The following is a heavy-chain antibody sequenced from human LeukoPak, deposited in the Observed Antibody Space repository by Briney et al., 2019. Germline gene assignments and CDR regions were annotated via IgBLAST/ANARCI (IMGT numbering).Heavy chain of an antibody. CDR2: ISNSGDST. CDR1: GGSFSGYY. D-gene: IGHD6-19*01. V-gene: IGHV3-23*01. J-gene: IGHJ3*02. CDR3: AKDQGYSSAWYSRDGFDM. Sequence: HTSETLSLTCAVYGGSFSGYYWSWVRQAPGKGLEWVSAISNSGDSTFYADSVKGRFTISRDNSQNTLYVQMNSLRAEDTAVYYCAKDQGYSSAWYSRDGFDMWGQGTMVTVSS.